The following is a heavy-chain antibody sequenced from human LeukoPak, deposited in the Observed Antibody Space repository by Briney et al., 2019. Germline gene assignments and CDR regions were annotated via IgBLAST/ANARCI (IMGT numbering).Heavy chain of an antibody. D-gene: IGHD3-3*01. CDR2: INPNSGGT. J-gene: IGHJ6*02. CDR3: ARAHNWYYDFWSGYSSYYYYYYGMDV. V-gene: IGHV1-2*02. CDR1: GYTFTGYY. Sequence: ASVKVSCKASGYTFTGYYMHWVRQAPGQGLEWMGWINPNSGGTNYAQKFQGRVTMTRDTSISTAYMELSRLRSDDTAVYYCARAHNWYYDFWSGYSSYYYYYYGMDVRGQGTTVTVSS.